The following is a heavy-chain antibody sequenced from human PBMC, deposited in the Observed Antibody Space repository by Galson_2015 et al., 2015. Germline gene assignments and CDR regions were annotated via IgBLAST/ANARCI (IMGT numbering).Heavy chain of an antibody. CDR3: AKDGTRPYSSGWYYLDY. CDR1: GFTFDDYA. J-gene: IGHJ4*02. Sequence: SLRLSCAASGFTFDDYAMHWVRQAPGKGLEWVSGISWNSGSIGYADSVKGRFTISRDNAKNSLYLQMNSLRAEDTALYYCAKDGTRPYSSGWYYLDYWGQGTLVTVSS. D-gene: IGHD6-19*01. V-gene: IGHV3-9*01. CDR2: ISWNSGSI.